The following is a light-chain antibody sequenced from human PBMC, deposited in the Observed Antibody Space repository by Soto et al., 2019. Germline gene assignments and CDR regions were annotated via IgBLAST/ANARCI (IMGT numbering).Light chain of an antibody. J-gene: IGKJ2*01. V-gene: IGKV3-20*01. CDR3: QHYGSSPYT. Sequence: EIVLTQSPGTLSLSPGEGATLSCRASQSVSSSFLAWYQQKPGQAPRLLIYGASSRATGIPDRFSGSGSGTDFTLTISRLEPEDFAVYYCQHYGSSPYTFGQVTKLDIK. CDR2: GAS. CDR1: QSVSSSF.